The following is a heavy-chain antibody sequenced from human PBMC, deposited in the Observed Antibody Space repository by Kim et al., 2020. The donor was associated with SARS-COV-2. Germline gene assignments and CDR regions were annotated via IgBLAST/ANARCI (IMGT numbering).Heavy chain of an antibody. D-gene: IGHD6-19*01. CDR1: GGSFSGYY. J-gene: IGHJ4*02. Sequence: SETLSLTCAVYGGSFSGYYWSWIRQPPGKGLEWIGEINHSGSTNYNPSLKSRVTISVDTSKNQFSLKLSSVTAADTAVYYCARGPQLWLVRGHSFDYWGQGTLVTVSS. CDR3: ARGPQLWLVRGHSFDY. CDR2: INHSGST. V-gene: IGHV4-34*01.